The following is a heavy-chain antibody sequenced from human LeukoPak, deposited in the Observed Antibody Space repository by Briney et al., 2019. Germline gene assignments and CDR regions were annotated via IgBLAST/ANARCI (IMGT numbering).Heavy chain of an antibody. D-gene: IGHD3-22*01. CDR1: GYSISSGYY. J-gene: IGHJ3*02. CDR3: ARLRDYYDSSGYYYVPYAFDI. V-gene: IGHV4-38-2*02. CDR2: IYHSGST. Sequence: SETLSLTCTVSGYSISSGYYWGWIRQPPGKGLEWIGSIYHSGSTYYNPSLKSRVTISVDTSKNQFSLKLSSVTAADTAVYYCARLRDYYDSSGYYYVPYAFDIWGQGTMVTVSS.